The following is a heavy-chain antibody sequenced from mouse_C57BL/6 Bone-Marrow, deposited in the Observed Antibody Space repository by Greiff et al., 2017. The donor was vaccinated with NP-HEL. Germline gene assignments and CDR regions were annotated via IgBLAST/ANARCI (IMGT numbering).Heavy chain of an antibody. Sequence: QVQLQQPGTELVQPRASVQLPWKAPGYTFNSYRMHWVKQRTGQGLEWIGNINPSNGGTNYNEKFKSKATLTVDKSSSTAYMQLSSLTSEDSAVYYCSLSHYDGSSFYCSFHVWGSGATVTVSS. J-gene: IGHJ1*01. CDR3: SLSHYDGSSFYCSFHV. CDR2: INPSNGGT. D-gene: IGHD1-1*01. V-gene: IGHV1-53*01. CDR1: GYTFNSYR.